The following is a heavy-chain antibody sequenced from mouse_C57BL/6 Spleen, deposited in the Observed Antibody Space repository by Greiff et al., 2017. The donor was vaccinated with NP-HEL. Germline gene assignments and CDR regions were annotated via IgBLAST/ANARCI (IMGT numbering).Heavy chain of an antibody. CDR2: IYPGDGDT. CDR1: GYAFSSSW. V-gene: IGHV1-82*01. CDR3: ARRFYYAMDY. Sequence: QVQLKQSGPELVKPGASVKISCKASGYAFSSSWMNWVKQRPGKGLEWIGRIYPGDGDTNYNGKFKGKATLTADKSSSTAYMQLSSLTSEDSAVYFCARRFYYAMDYWGQGTSVTVSS. J-gene: IGHJ4*01.